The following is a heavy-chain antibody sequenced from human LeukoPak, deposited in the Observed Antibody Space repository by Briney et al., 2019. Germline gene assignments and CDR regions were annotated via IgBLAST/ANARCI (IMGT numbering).Heavy chain of an antibody. Sequence: ASVKVSCTASGYTFTSYYMHWVRQAPGQGLEWMGIINPSGGSTSYAQKFQGRVTMTRDTSTSTVYMELSSLRSEDTAVYYCARGPHSRANYYYYGTDVWGQGTTVTVSS. CDR2: INPSGGST. CDR1: GYTFTSYY. V-gene: IGHV1-46*01. J-gene: IGHJ6*02. CDR3: ARGPHSRANYYYYGTDV.